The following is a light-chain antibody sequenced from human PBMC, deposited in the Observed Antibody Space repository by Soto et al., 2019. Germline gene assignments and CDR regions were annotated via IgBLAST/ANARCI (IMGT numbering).Light chain of an antibody. CDR2: GAS. V-gene: IGKV3-15*01. CDR1: QNVMYN. J-gene: IGKJ1*01. CDR3: QQYSSWPRT. Sequence: ILLSQSPATLSVSPGGRATLSCRASQNVMYNLTWYQQKPGQAPRLLVYGASTRATDAPPRFRGSGSGTEFSLTISSLQSEDYATYFCQQYSSWPRTFGQGTKVDI.